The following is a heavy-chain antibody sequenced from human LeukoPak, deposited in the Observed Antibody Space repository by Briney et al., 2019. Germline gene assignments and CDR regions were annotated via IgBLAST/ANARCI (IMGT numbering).Heavy chain of an antibody. D-gene: IGHD3-9*01. J-gene: IGHJ3*02. Sequence: SVKVSCKASGGTFSSYAISWVRQAPGQGLEWMGGIIPIFGTANYAQKFQGRVTITADESTSTAYMELSSLRSEDTAVYYCARSDILTGNAFDIWGQGTMVTASS. CDR1: GGTFSSYA. CDR2: IIPIFGTA. V-gene: IGHV1-69*01. CDR3: ARSDILTGNAFDI.